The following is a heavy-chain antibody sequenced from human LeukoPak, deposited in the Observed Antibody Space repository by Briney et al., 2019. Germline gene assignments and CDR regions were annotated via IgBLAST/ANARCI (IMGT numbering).Heavy chain of an antibody. J-gene: IGHJ4*02. Sequence: PGGSLRLSCAASRFTFNSYAMSWVRQAPGKGLEWVAVIWYDGSNKYYADSVKGRFTISRDNSKNTLYLQMNSLRAEDTAVYYCARDMRVVTLGYFDYWGQGTLVTVSS. CDR2: IWYDGSNK. V-gene: IGHV3-33*08. D-gene: IGHD4-23*01. CDR1: RFTFNSYA. CDR3: ARDMRVVTLGYFDY.